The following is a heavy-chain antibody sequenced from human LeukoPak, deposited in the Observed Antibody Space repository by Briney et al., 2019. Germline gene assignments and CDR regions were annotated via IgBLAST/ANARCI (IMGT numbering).Heavy chain of an antibody. D-gene: IGHD3-10*01. Sequence: GGSLRLSCAASGFTFSSYSMNWVRQAPGKGLEWVSYISSSSTIYYADSVKGRFTISRDNAKNSLYLQMNSLRAEDTAVYYCASHGPIGDFDYWGQGTLVTVSS. CDR2: ISSSSTI. V-gene: IGHV3-48*01. CDR3: ASHGPIGDFDY. CDR1: GFTFSSYS. J-gene: IGHJ4*02.